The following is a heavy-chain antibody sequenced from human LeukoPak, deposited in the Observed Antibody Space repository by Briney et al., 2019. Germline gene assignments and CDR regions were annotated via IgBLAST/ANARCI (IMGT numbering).Heavy chain of an antibody. CDR2: IRADGGEK. V-gene: IGHV3-7*03. J-gene: IGHJ4*02. CDR1: GFTFSNYW. Sequence: GGSLRLSCATSGFTFSNYWMNWVRQAPGEGLEWVAIIRADGGEKHYVDSVRGRFTISRDNSKNTLYLQMNSLRAEDTAVYYCAKDEQITMIVVVITSFDYWGQGTLVTVSS. D-gene: IGHD3-22*01. CDR3: AKDEQITMIVVVITSFDY.